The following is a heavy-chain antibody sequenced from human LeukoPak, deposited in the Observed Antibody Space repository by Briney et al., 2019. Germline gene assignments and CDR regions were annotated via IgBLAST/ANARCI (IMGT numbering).Heavy chain of an antibody. J-gene: IGHJ6*02. D-gene: IGHD3-16*02. Sequence: PSETLSLTCTVSGGSISSYSYHWGWIRQPPGKGLEWIGSIYYSGSMYYNPSLKSRVTISVDTSKNQFSLKLSSVTAADTAVYYCARDRRTMITFGGVIVPLDVWGQGTTVTVSS. CDR3: ARDRRTMITFGGVIVPLDV. CDR1: GGSISSYSYH. CDR2: IYYSGSM. V-gene: IGHV4-39*07.